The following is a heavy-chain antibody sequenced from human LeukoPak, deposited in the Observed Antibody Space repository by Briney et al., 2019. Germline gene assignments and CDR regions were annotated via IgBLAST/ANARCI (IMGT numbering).Heavy chain of an antibody. CDR3: ARGYSGYDLFYYYYYGMDV. Sequence: PSETLSLTCAVYGGSFSGYYWSWIRQPPGKGLEWIGYIYYSGSTYYNPSLKSRVTISVDTSKNQFSLKLSSVTAADTAVYYCARGYSGYDLFYYYYYGMDVWGQGTTVTVSS. CDR2: IYYSGST. CDR1: GGSFSGYY. D-gene: IGHD5-12*01. J-gene: IGHJ6*02. V-gene: IGHV4-30-4*01.